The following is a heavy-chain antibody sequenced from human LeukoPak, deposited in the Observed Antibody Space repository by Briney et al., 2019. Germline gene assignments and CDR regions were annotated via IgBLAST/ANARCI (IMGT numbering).Heavy chain of an antibody. D-gene: IGHD5/OR15-5a*01. CDR2: INDGGST. CDR3: ARRAELVSLGWFDP. Sequence: SGTLSLTCAVSGGSFSGYYWSGSRQPPGKGGGGIGEINDGGSTNYIPSLRRRVTISVDTSKNQFSLKLSSVTAADTAVYYCARRAELVSLGWFDPWGQGTLVTVSS. V-gene: IGHV4-34*01. J-gene: IGHJ5*02. CDR1: GGSFSGYY.